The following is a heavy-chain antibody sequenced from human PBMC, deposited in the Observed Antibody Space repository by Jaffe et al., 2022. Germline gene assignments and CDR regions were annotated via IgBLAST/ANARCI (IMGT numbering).Heavy chain of an antibody. V-gene: IGHV3-48*01. CDR1: GFTFSSYS. CDR2: ISSSSSTI. J-gene: IGHJ3*02. CDR3: AREDGLRVDAFDI. Sequence: EVQLVESGGGLVQPGGSLRLSCAASGFTFSSYSMNWVRQAPGKGLEWVSYISSSSSTIYYADSVKGRFTISRDNAKNSLYLQMNSLRAEDTAVYYCAREDGLRVDAFDIWGQGTMVTVSS. D-gene: IGHD4-17*01.